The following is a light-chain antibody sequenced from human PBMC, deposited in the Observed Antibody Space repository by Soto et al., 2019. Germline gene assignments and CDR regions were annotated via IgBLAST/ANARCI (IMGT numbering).Light chain of an antibody. V-gene: IGKV3-20*01. Sequence: EIVLTQSPGTLSLSQGESATRCXGASHSVNMNYLAWYQQEPGXAPRVXXYGXSRRATGGPDRLIGSGSGTDFTLTISRLEPEDFAVYYCQHYMTAITTFGQGTKVDI. CDR2: GXS. CDR3: QHYMTAITT. J-gene: IGKJ1*01. CDR1: HSVNMNY.